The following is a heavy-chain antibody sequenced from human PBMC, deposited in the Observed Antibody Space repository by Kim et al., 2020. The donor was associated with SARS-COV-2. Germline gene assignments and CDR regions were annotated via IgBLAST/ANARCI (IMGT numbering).Heavy chain of an antibody. V-gene: IGHV1-2*02. CDR1: GYTFTGYD. CDR3: AKEVRGIVNVPRDNFNY. J-gene: IGHJ4*01. CDR2: INPNTGGT. Sequence: ASVKVSCKASGYTFTGYDIHWVRQAPGQGLEWMGWINPNTGGTKYTQEFQGRVTVTRDTSISALYLEFSRLSPEDTAVYYCAKEVRGIVNVPRDNFNYW. D-gene: IGHD3-10*01.